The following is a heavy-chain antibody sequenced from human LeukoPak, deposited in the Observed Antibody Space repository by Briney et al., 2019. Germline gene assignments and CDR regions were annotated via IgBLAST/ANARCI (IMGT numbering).Heavy chain of an antibody. CDR3: ARQDPPIAAAVGAHGAFDI. D-gene: IGHD6-13*01. J-gene: IGHJ3*02. Sequence: SETLSLTCAVYGGSFSGYYWSWIRQPPGKGLEWIGEINHSGSTNYNPSLKSRVTISVDTSKNQFSLKLSSVTAADTAVYYCARQDPPIAAAVGAHGAFDIWGQGTMVTVSS. V-gene: IGHV4-34*01. CDR1: GGSFSGYY. CDR2: INHSGST.